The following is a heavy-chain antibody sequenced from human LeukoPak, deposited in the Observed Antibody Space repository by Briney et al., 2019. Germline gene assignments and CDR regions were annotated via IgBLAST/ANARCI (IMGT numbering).Heavy chain of an antibody. CDR1: GFTFSSYA. V-gene: IGHV3-23*01. D-gene: IGHD6-19*01. CDR3: AKAEQWLFSYYYGMDV. CDR2: ISGSGGST. J-gene: IGHJ6*02. Sequence: GGSLRLSCAASGFTFSSYAMSWVRQAPGKGLEWVSAISGSGGSTYYADSVKGRFTISRDNSKNTLYLQMNSLRAEDTAVYYCAKAEQWLFSYYYGMDVWGQGTTVTVPS.